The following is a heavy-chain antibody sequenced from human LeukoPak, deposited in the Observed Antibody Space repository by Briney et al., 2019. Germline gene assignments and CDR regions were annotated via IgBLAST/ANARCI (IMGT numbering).Heavy chain of an antibody. D-gene: IGHD2-2*01. CDR3: CSTNSFSY. Sequence: GSLRLSCAASGFAFSHYWMNWVRQAPGKGLEWVANIKQDGSETYYVDPVKGRFPISRDNAKNSLYLQMDSLRAEDTALYYCCSTNSFSYWGQGTLVTVSS. CDR2: IKQDGSET. CDR1: GFAFSHYW. J-gene: IGHJ4*02. V-gene: IGHV3-7*01.